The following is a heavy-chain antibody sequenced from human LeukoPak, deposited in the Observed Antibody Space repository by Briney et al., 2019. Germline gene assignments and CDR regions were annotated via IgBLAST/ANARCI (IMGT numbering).Heavy chain of an antibody. D-gene: IGHD6-13*01. J-gene: IGHJ1*01. CDR1: GYSFTNYA. CDR2: IHPTTGNP. V-gene: IGHV7-4-1*02. Sequence: GASVKVSCKASGYSFTNYAMNWVRQAPGQGLEFMGWIHPTTGNPAYAQGFSGRFVFSLDTSVSTAYLQISSLKAEDTAVYYCARTLTVAGGKYFQHWGQGTLVTVSS. CDR3: ARTLTVAGGKYFQH.